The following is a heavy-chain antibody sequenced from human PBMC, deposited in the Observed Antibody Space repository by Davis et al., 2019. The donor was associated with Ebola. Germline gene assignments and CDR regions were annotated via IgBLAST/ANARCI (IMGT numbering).Heavy chain of an antibody. CDR2: INSDGSST. J-gene: IGHJ4*02. D-gene: IGHD3-22*01. Sequence: GESLKISCAASGFTFSSYWMHWVRQAPGKGLVWVSRINSDGSSTSYADSVKGRFTISRDNAKNTLYLQMNSLRAEDTAVYYCAKSGSYDSFPNWGQGTLVTVSS. CDR1: GFTFSSYW. CDR3: AKSGSYDSFPN. V-gene: IGHV3-74*01.